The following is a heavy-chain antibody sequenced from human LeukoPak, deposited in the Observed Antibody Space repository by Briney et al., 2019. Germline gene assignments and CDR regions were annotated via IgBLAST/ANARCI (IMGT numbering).Heavy chain of an antibody. CDR2: IYYSGST. V-gene: IGHV4-39*01. D-gene: IGHD2-8*01. Sequence: PSETPSLTCTVSGGSISSSSYYWGWIRQPPGKGLEWIGSIYYSGSTYYNPSLKSRVTISVDTSKNQFSLKLSSVTAADTAVYYCARRMVEARWFDPWGQGTLVTVSS. J-gene: IGHJ5*02. CDR1: GGSISSSSYY. CDR3: ARRMVEARWFDP.